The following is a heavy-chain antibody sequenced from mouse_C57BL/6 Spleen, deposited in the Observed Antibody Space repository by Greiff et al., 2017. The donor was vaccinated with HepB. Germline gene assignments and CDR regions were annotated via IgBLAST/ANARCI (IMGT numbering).Heavy chain of an antibody. CDR1: GYTFTSYW. V-gene: IGHV1-52*01. CDR2: IDPSDSET. J-gene: IGHJ3*01. Sequence: QVQLQQPGAELVRPGSSVKLSCKASGYTFTSYWMHWVKQRPIQGLEWIGNIDPSDSETHYNQKFKDKATLTVDKSSSTAYMQLSSLTSEVSAVYYCARGDYGSTFAYWGQGTLVTVSA. D-gene: IGHD1-1*01. CDR3: ARGDYGSTFAY.